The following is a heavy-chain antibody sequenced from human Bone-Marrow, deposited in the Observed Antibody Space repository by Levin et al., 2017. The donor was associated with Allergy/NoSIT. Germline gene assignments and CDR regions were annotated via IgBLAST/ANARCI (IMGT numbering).Heavy chain of an antibody. CDR1: GGTFSSYT. CDR3: ASWYYYGSGSSNGGFDY. J-gene: IGHJ4*02. D-gene: IGHD3-10*01. V-gene: IGHV1-69*02. CDR2: IIPILGIA. Sequence: PLASVKVSCKASGGTFSSYTISWVRQAPGQGLEWMGRIIPILGIANYAQKFQGRVTITADKSTSTAYMELSSLRSEDTAVYYCASWYYYGSGSSNGGFDYWGQGTLVTVSS.